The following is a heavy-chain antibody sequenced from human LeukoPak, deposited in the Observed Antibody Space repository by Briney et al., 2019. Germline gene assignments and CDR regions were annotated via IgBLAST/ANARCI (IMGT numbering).Heavy chain of an antibody. D-gene: IGHD6-19*01. J-gene: IGHJ4*02. Sequence: PGGSLRLSCAASGFTFSRYWMHWVRQAPGKGLVWVSRMNSDGSTTSYADSVKGRFTTSRDNAKNTLYLQMNSLRAEDTAVYYCARATSGSADYWGQGTLVTVSS. V-gene: IGHV3-74*01. CDR2: MNSDGSTT. CDR1: GFTFSRYW. CDR3: ARATSGSADY.